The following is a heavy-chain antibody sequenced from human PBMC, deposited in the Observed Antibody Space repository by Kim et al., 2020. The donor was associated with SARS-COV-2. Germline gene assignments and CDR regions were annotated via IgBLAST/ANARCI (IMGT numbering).Heavy chain of an antibody. V-gene: IGHV1-2*02. J-gene: IGHJ4*02. Sequence: KFQGRVTMTRDTSISTAYMELSRLRSDDTAVYYCASLVGKAVRGAETFDYWGQGTLVTVSS. D-gene: IGHD3-10*02. CDR3: ASLVGKAVRGAETFDY.